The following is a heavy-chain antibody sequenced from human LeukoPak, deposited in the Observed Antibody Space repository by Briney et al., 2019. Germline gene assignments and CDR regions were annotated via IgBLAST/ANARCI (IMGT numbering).Heavy chain of an antibody. V-gene: IGHV3-23*01. CDR2: ISGSGGST. CDR1: GFSFNEYA. D-gene: IGHD5-18*01. J-gene: IGHJ6*03. Sequence: GGSLRLSCAAAGFSFNEYAMHWVRQAPGKGLEWVSAISGSGGSTYYADSVKGRFTISRDNSKNTLYLQMNSLRAEDTAVYYCAKGGYSYGRGYMDVWGKGTTVTVSS. CDR3: AKGGYSYGRGYMDV.